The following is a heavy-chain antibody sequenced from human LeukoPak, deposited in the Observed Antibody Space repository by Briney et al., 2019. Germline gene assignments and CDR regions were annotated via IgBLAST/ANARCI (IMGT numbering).Heavy chain of an antibody. V-gene: IGHV3-74*01. CDR2: IKSDGST. D-gene: IGHD2-15*01. CDR3: ARDRPTGASRVVVVQ. J-gene: IGHJ4*02. Sequence: PGGSLRLSCAASGFTFSNYRMNWVRQAPGKGLVWVSRIKSDGSTRYADSVKGRFTISRDNAKNSLYLLMNSLRAEDTAVYYCARDRPTGASRVVVVQWGQGTLVTVSS. CDR1: GFTFSNYR.